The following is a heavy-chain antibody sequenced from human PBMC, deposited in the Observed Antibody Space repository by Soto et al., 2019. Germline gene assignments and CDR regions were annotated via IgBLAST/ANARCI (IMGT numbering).Heavy chain of an antibody. CDR2: IIPILGIA. CDR3: ARAAEVVAATGNWFDP. J-gene: IGHJ5*02. CDR1: GGTFSSYT. Sequence: QVQLVQSGAEVKKPGSSVKVSCKASGGTFSSYTISWVRQAPGQGLEWMGRIIPILGIANYAQKFQGRVTITADKSTSTAYMELSSLRSEDTAVYYCARAAEVVAATGNWFDPWGQGTLVTVSS. V-gene: IGHV1-69*02. D-gene: IGHD2-15*01.